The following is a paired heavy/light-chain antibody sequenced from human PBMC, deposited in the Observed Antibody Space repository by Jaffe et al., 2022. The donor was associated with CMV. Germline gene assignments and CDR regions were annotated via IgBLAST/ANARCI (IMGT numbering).Light chain of an antibody. Sequence: DIVMTQSPDSLAVSLGERATINCKSSQSVLYNSQNKNYLAWYQQKPGQAPHLLIYWASTRESGVPDRFSGSGSGTDFTLTISSLQAEDVAVYYCQQYYSTPPTFGQGTKVEIK. CDR2: WAS. V-gene: IGKV4-1*01. J-gene: IGKJ1*01. CDR1: QSVLYNSQNKNY. CDR3: QQYYSTPPT.
Heavy chain of an antibody. J-gene: IGHJ5*01. CDR3: AGKEGYNYHWFDS. D-gene: IGHD5-12*01. V-gene: IGHV1-69*01. CDR2: IIPILGTG. Sequence: QVQLVQSGAEVKKPGSSVKVSCEFSGGTFRNYAISWVRQAPGQGLEWMGGIIPILGTGNYASKFLGRVTITADESTSMAYMELRSLTSEDTAVYYCAGKEGYNYHWFDSWGQGTLVTVSS. CDR1: GGTFRNYA.